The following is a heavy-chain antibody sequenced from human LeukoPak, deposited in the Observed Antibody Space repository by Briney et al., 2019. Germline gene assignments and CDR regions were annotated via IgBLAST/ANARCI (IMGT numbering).Heavy chain of an antibody. J-gene: IGHJ4*02. Sequence: SVKVSCKASGFTFTSSAVQWVRQARGQGLEWIGWIGVGGGNTNYAQKFQERVTITRDMSTSTAYMELSSLRSEDTAVYYCAAAPYDYGHYVLGYWGQGTLVTVSS. D-gene: IGHD4-17*01. CDR1: GFTFTSSA. CDR3: AAAPYDYGHYVLGY. V-gene: IGHV1-58*01. CDR2: IGVGGGNT.